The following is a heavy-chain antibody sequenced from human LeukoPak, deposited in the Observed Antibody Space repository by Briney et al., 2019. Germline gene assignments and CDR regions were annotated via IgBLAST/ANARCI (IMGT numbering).Heavy chain of an antibody. CDR1: GYSFTGYY. Sequence: GASVKVSCKASGYSFTGYYMHWVRQAPGQGLEWMGFINPSGSSAAYAQKFQGRLTMTRDMFTSTDYMELTSLTSDDTAVYYCARGAQSPRGRFDPWGQGTLVTVSS. CDR3: ARGAQSPRGRFDP. J-gene: IGHJ5*02. V-gene: IGHV1-46*01. CDR2: INPSGSSA. D-gene: IGHD3-16*01.